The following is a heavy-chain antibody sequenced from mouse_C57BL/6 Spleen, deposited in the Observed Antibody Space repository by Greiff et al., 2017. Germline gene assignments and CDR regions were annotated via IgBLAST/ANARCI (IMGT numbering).Heavy chain of an antibody. D-gene: IGHD2-3*01. CDR1: GFTFSDYY. CDR2: ISNGGGST. V-gene: IGHV5-12*01. Sequence: EVKLLESGGGLVQPGGSLKLSCAASGFTFSDYYMYWVRQTPEKRLEWVAYISNGGGSTYYPDTVKGRFTISRDNAKNTLYLQMSRLKSEDTAMYYCARFVYDGYYYVDYWGQGTTLTVSS. CDR3: ARFVYDGYYYVDY. J-gene: IGHJ2*01.